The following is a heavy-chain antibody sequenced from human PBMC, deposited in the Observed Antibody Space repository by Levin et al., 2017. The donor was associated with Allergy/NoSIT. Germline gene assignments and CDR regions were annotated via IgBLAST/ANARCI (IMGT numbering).Heavy chain of an antibody. D-gene: IGHD6-19*01. Sequence: GGSLRLSCAASGFTFSSYGMHWVRQAPGKGLEWVAVISYDGSNKYYADSVKGRFTISRDNSKNTLYLQMNSLRAEDTAVYYCAKDRGRIAVADPFDYWGQGTLVTVSS. CDR3: AKDRGRIAVADPFDY. V-gene: IGHV3-30*18. J-gene: IGHJ4*02. CDR1: GFTFSSYG. CDR2: ISYDGSNK.